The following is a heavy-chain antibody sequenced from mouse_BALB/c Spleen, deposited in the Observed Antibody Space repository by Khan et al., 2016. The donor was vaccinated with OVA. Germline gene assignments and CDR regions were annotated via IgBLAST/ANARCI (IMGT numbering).Heavy chain of an antibody. CDR2: INPSNGGT. D-gene: IGHD2-2*01. V-gene: IGHV1S81*02. J-gene: IGHJ3*01. CDR1: GYSFTSYY. Sequence: QVQLQQSGAELVKPGASVKLSCTTSGYSFTSYYMYWVKQRPGQGLEWIGEINPSNGGTNFTEKFKSKATMTVDTSTNTASRQLSSLTSEDSAVYYCTREGYGSLVYWGQGTLVTASA. CDR3: TREGYGSLVY.